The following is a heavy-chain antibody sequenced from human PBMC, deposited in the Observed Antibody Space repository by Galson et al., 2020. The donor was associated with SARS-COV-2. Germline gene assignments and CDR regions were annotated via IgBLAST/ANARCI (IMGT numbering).Heavy chain of an antibody. CDR1: GGPISSHY. CDR2: IYYTGIT. D-gene: IGHD2-21*01. V-gene: IGHV4-59*08. J-gene: IGHJ2*01. CDR3: ARLISTYSLDWYFDV. Sequence: ETSETLSLTCEVSGGPISSHYWSWIRQPPGKGLEWIGYIYYTGITAYNPYLKSRLTISVDTSKNQFSLRLSSVTAADTAEYYCARLISTYSLDWYFDVWGRGTLVAVSS.